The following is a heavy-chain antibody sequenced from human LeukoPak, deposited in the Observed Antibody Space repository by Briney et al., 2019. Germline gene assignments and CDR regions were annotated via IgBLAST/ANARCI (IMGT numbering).Heavy chain of an antibody. CDR1: GYTFTSYD. CDR3: ARVRLDSGSYCLFY. J-gene: IGHJ4*02. V-gene: IGHV1-8*01. D-gene: IGHD1-26*01. Sequence: ASVKVSCKASGYTFTSYDINWVRQATGQGLEWMGWMNPNSGNTGYAQKFQGRVTMTRNTSISTAYMELSSLRSEDTAVYYCARVRLDSGSYCLFYWGQGTLVTVSS. CDR2: MNPNSGNT.